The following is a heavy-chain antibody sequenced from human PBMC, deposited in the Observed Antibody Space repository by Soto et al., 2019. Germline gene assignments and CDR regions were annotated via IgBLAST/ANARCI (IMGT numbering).Heavy chain of an antibody. Sequence: LTLSVVSSGGSLANYPRNWVRQTTGKGLEWISYSSPRGDTIYYADSVEGRFTISRDNARNSLSLHMSSLRDEDSALYYCAKGPHTNVGWPYYFESWGQGVPVTVSS. J-gene: IGHJ4*02. CDR1: GGSLANYP. D-gene: IGHD6-19*01. CDR3: AKGPHTNVGWPYYFES. V-gene: IGHV3-48*02. CDR2: SSPRGDTI.